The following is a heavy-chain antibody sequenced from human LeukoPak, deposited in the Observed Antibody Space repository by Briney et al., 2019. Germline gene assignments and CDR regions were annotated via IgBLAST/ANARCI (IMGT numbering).Heavy chain of an antibody. CDR1: GFTFSSYA. CDR2: ISGSGDST. CDR3: ARVVAAQSFYYYYYMDV. J-gene: IGHJ6*03. V-gene: IGHV3-23*01. Sequence: GGSLRLSCAASGFTFSSYAMSWVRQVPGKGLEWVSVISGSGDSTYYADSVKGRFTISRDNSKNTLYLQMNSLRAEDTAVYYCARVVAAQSFYYYYYMDVWGKGTTVTVSS. D-gene: IGHD6-6*01.